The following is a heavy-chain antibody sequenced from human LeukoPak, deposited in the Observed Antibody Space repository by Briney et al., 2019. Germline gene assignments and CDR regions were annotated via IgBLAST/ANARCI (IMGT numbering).Heavy chain of an antibody. Sequence: GGSLRLSCAASGFTFSSYAMSWVRQAPGKGLEWVSAISGSGGSTYYADSVKGRFTISRDNSKNTLYLQMNSLRAEDTAVYYCARGSVVRGVITNNYYYYYMDVWGKGTTVTISS. V-gene: IGHV3-23*01. CDR3: ARGSVVRGVITNNYYYYYMDV. J-gene: IGHJ6*03. D-gene: IGHD3-10*01. CDR2: ISGSGGST. CDR1: GFTFSSYA.